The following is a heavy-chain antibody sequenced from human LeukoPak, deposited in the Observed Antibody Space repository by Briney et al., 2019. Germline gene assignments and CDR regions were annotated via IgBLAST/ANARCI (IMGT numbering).Heavy chain of an antibody. CDR3: AREVLDSSSWSSAFDY. J-gene: IGHJ4*02. CDR2: IYSGGST. CDR1: GFTVSSNY. V-gene: IGHV3-66*01. Sequence: PGGSLRLSCAASGFTVSSNYMSWVRQAPGKGLEWVSVIYSGGSTYYADSVKGRFTISRDNSKNTLYLQMNSLRAEDTAVYYCAREVLDSSSWSSAFDYWGQGTLVTVSS. D-gene: IGHD6-13*01.